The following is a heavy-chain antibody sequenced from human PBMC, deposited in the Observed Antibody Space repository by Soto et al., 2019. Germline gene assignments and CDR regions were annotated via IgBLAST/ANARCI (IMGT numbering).Heavy chain of an antibody. Sequence: GGSLRLSCAASGFTVSSYGMSWVRQAPGKGLEWVSAISGSGGSTYYADSVKGRFTISRDNSKNTLYLQMNSLRAEDTAVYYCAKDSGGIELATAMGDDAVDIWGHGSMVTV. CDR3: AKDSGGIELATAMGDDAVDI. D-gene: IGHD5-18*01. CDR2: ISGSGGST. CDR1: GFTVSSYG. J-gene: IGHJ3*02. V-gene: IGHV3-23*01.